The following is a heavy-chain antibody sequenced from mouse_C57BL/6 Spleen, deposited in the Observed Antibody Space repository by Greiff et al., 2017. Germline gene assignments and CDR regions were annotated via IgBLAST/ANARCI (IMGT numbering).Heavy chain of an antibody. V-gene: IGHV3-6*01. D-gene: IGHD2-3*01. J-gene: IGHJ4*01. CDR3: ARKATLDGYYAMDY. CDR1: GYSITSGYY. Sequence: EVQLMESGPGLVKPSQSLSLTCSVTGYSITSGYYWNWIRQFPGNKLEWMGYISYDGSNNYNPSLKNRISITRYTSKNQFFLKLNSVTTEDTATYYCARKATLDGYYAMDYWGQGTSVTVSS. CDR2: ISYDGSN.